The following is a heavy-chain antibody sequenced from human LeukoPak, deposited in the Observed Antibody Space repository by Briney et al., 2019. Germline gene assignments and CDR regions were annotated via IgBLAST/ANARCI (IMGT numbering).Heavy chain of an antibody. Sequence: SETLSLTCTVSGGSISSGSYYWSWIRQPAGKGLEWIGCIYTSGSTNYNPSLKSRVTISVDTSKNQFSLKLSSVTAADTAVYYCARQEIQWAEGAGDNSDFWSVYYGNWFEPWGQGTLVTVSS. CDR1: GGSISSGSYY. V-gene: IGHV4-61*02. D-gene: IGHD3-3*01. J-gene: IGHJ5*02. CDR3: ARQEIQWAEGAGDNSDFWSVYYGNWFEP. CDR2: IYTSGST.